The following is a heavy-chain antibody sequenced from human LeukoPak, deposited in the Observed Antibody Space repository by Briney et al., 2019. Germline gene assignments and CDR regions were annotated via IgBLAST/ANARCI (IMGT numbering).Heavy chain of an antibody. D-gene: IGHD5-12*01. Sequence: GGSLRLSCAASGFTFNNYWIHWVRQAPGKGLVWVSSTSTDGSTTVYGDSVKGRFTISRDNGKNTLYLQMNSLRDEDTAVYYCARDVGGYGTKGYYFDSWGQGTLVTVSS. CDR2: TSTDGSTT. J-gene: IGHJ4*02. V-gene: IGHV3-74*01. CDR3: ARDVGGYGTKGYYFDS. CDR1: GFTFNNYW.